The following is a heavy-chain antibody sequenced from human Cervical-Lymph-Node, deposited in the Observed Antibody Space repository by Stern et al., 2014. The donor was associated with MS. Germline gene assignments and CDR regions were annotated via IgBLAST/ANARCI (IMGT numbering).Heavy chain of an antibody. CDR3: ARRRTNSWHPTSLFDY. D-gene: IGHD6-13*01. CDR2: INTTNGHP. V-gene: IGHV7-4-1*02. CDR1: GFTFTRYV. J-gene: IGHJ4*02. Sequence: QVQLVQSGSELKKPGASVKVSCKASGFTFTRYVMNWVRQAPGQGLEWMGWINTTNGHPTYAQGFTGRFVFSLDTSGSTTYLQISSLKAEDTAVYYCARRRTNSWHPTSLFDYWSQGTLVTVS.